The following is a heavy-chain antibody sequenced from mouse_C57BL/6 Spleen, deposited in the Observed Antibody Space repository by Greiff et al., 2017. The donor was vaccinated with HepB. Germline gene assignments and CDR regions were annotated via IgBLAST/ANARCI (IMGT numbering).Heavy chain of an antibody. CDR2: ISDGGSYT. CDR1: GFTFSSYA. J-gene: IGHJ2*01. V-gene: IGHV5-4*01. Sequence: DVKLVESGGGLVKPGGSLKLSCAASGFTFSSYAMSWVRQTPEKRLEWVATISDGGSYTYYPDNVKGRFTISRDNAKNNLYLQMSHLKSEDTAMYYCARDYYGSSYAYFDYWGQGTTLTVSS. D-gene: IGHD1-1*01. CDR3: ARDYYGSSYAYFDY.